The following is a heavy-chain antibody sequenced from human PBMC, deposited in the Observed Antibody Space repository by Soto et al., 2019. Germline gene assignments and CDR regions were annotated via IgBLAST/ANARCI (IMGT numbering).Heavy chain of an antibody. CDR1: GDSVSSNSAA. J-gene: IGHJ4*02. V-gene: IGHV6-1*01. CDR3: ARAGRYSGYASSFDY. Sequence: SQTLSLTGAISGDSVSSNSAASNWIRQSPSRGLEWLGRTYYRSKWYNDYAVSVKSRITINPDTSKNQFSLQLNSVTPEDTAVYYCARAGRYSGYASSFDYWGQGTLVTVSS. D-gene: IGHD5-12*01. CDR2: TYYRSKWYN.